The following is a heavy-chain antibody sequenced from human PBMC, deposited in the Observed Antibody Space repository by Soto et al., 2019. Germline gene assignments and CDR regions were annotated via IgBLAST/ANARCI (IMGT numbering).Heavy chain of an antibody. V-gene: IGHV1-18*01. CDR1: GFRFTSFG. D-gene: IGHD3-22*01. CDR3: ARGGYYDSSGSRNYHYYGMNV. J-gene: IGHJ6*02. Sequence: GASVKVSCKGSGFRFTSFGISWGGQGPWQRVERLGWISAYDDNTKYAQTLQGRVSMSTDTSTNTAYMELRSLRSDDTAMYYCARGGYYDSSGSRNYHYYGMNVWGQGTTVTVSS. CDR2: ISAYDDNT.